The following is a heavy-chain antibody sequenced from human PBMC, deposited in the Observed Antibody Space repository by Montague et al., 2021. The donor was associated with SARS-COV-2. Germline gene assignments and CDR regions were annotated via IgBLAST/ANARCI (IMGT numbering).Heavy chain of an antibody. Sequence: SLRLSLSTFGFRFINHGMSWVRQAPGKGLEWVSAIDSLGTGTYYAESVKGRFTISRDNADATLSLQMNSLRLDDTAVYYCVKDDGVFWFGDFGVWGQGTTVSVSS. CDR2: IDSLGTGT. J-gene: IGHJ6*02. CDR3: VKDDGVFWFGDFGV. V-gene: IGHV3-23*01. D-gene: IGHD3-10*01. CDR1: GFRFINHG.